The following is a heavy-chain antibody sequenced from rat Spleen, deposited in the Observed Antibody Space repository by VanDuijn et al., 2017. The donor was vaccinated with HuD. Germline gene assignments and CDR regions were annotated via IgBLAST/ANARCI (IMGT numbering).Heavy chain of an antibody. V-gene: IGHV2S12*01. D-gene: IGHD1-12*03. CDR1: GFSLTSNG. Sequence: QVQLKESGPGLVQPSQTLSLTCTVSGFSLTSNGVSWVRQPPGKGLEWIAAISTGGSTYYNSALKSRLSISRDTSKSQVFLKMNNLQTEDTAMYFCATQHYYDGYYRDYWGQGVMVTVSS. J-gene: IGHJ2*01. CDR2: ISTGGST. CDR3: ATQHYYDGYYRDY.